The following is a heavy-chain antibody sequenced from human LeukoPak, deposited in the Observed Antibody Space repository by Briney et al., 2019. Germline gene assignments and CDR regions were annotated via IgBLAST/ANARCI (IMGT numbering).Heavy chain of an antibody. CDR2: ISAYNGNT. V-gene: IGHV1-18*01. CDR3: ARSQRITMIVVVIQPHLDY. CDR1: GYTFTSYG. J-gene: IGHJ4*02. Sequence: ASVKVSCKASGYTFTSYGISWVRQAPGQGLEWMGWISAYNGNTNYAQKRQGRVTMTTDTSTSTAYMELRSLRSDDTAVYYCARSQRITMIVVVIQPHLDYWGQGTLVTVSS. D-gene: IGHD3-22*01.